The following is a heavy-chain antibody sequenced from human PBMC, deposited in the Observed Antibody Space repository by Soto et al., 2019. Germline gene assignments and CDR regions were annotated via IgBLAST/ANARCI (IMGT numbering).Heavy chain of an antibody. D-gene: IGHD3-10*01. CDR2: VSPPFRTS. CDR1: GDSFNNNG. V-gene: IGHV1-69*01. Sequence: QVQLVQSGAEVKKPGSSVKVSCKTSGDSFNNNGIGWVRQAPGHGLEWMGGVSPPFRTSNYARKFQGRISITADASTGTVNMELSSLTSEDTAQYYCARVLYYGSGRYSPYGMDVWGQGTTVTVSS. CDR3: ARVLYYGSGRYSPYGMDV. J-gene: IGHJ6*02.